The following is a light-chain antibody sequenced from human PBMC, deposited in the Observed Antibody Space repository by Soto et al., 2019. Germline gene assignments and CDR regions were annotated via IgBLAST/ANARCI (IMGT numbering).Light chain of an antibody. CDR1: SGSVSTSFY. Sequence: QAVVTQEPSFSVSPGRTVTLTCGLSSGSVSTSFYPSWYQQTPGQAPRTLIYSTNTRSSGVPDRFSDSILGNKAALTITRAQADDESNYYCELHMGSGISMFGGGTQ. J-gene: IGLJ7*01. V-gene: IGLV8-61*01. CDR3: ELHMGSGISM. CDR2: STN.